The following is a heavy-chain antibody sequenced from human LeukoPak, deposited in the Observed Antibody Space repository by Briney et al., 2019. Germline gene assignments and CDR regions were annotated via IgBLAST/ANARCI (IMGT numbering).Heavy chain of an antibody. J-gene: IGHJ4*02. Sequence: SETLSLTCTVSGGSISSHYWSWIRQPPGKGLEWIGYIYYSGSTNYNPSLKSRVTISVDTSKNQFSLKLSSVTAADTAVYYCARVMVRGVQYWGQGTLVTVSS. CDR3: ARVMVRGVQY. CDR2: IYYSGST. V-gene: IGHV4-59*11. D-gene: IGHD3-10*01. CDR1: GGSISSHY.